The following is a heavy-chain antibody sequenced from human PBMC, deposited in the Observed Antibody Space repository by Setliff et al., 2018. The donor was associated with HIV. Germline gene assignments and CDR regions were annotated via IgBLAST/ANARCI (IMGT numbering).Heavy chain of an antibody. V-gene: IGHV3-21*01. Sequence: GGSLRLSCTASGFTFSSYSMNWVRQAPGKGLEWVSSISTSSTYIYYADSVKGRFTISRDNAKNSLYLQRNSLRADDTAVYYCARDALIVVVPAAIGFDPWGQGTLVTVPS. D-gene: IGHD2-2*02. CDR1: GFTFSSYS. CDR2: ISTSSTYI. J-gene: IGHJ5*02. CDR3: ARDALIVVVPAAIGFDP.